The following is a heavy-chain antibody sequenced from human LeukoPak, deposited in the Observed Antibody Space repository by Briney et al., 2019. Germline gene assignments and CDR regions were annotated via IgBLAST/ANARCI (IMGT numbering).Heavy chain of an antibody. Sequence: SETLSLTCTVSGGSISSYYWSWIRQPPGKGLEWIGYIYYSGSTNYNPSLKSRVTISVDTSKNQFSLKLSSVTAADTAVYYCARVNVARLHSGYGIVGMDVWGQGTTVTVSS. CDR2: IYYSGST. D-gene: IGHD3-22*01. CDR3: ARVNVARLHSGYGIVGMDV. J-gene: IGHJ6*02. CDR1: GGSISSYY. V-gene: IGHV4-59*01.